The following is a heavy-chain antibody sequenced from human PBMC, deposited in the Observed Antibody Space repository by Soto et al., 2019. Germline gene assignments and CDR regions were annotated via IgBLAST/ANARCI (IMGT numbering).Heavy chain of an antibody. V-gene: IGHV3-21*01. CDR3: ARRYCSSTSCHAYGMDV. CDR1: GFTFSSYS. CDR2: ISSSSSYI. Sequence: GSLRLSCAASGFTFSSYSMNWVRQAPGKGLEWVSSISSSSSYIYYADSVKGRFTISRDNAKNSLYLQMNSLRAEDTAVYYCARRYCSSTSCHAYGMDVWGQGTTVTVSS. D-gene: IGHD2-2*01. J-gene: IGHJ6*02.